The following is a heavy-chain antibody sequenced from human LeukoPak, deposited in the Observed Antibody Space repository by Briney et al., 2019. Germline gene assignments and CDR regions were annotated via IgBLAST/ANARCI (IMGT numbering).Heavy chain of an antibody. V-gene: IGHV3-66*01. D-gene: IGHD3-9*01. CDR2: FYSGDTT. J-gene: IGHJ4*02. CDR1: GFTFIDYY. CDR3: ARRLLTGYYEF. Sequence: GGSLRLSCAASGFTFIDYYLTWVRQAPGKGLEWVSVFYSGDTTYYANSVKGRFTISRDSSKNMLYLQMNSLRAEDTAVYYCARRLLTGYYEFWGQGTLVTVSS.